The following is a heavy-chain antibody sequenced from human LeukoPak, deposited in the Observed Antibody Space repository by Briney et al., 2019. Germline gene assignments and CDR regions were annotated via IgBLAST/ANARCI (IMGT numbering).Heavy chain of an antibody. D-gene: IGHD6-13*01. CDR3: ARGAAAGTGYYYYMDV. CDR1: GFTVSSNY. J-gene: IGHJ6*03. V-gene: IGHV3-7*01. CDR2: IKQDGSEK. Sequence: PGGSLRLSCAASGFTVSSNYMSWVRQAPGKGLEWVANIKQDGSEKYYVDSVKGRFTISRDNAKNSLYLQMNSLRAEDTAVYYCARGAAAGTGYYYYMDVWGKGTTVTVSS.